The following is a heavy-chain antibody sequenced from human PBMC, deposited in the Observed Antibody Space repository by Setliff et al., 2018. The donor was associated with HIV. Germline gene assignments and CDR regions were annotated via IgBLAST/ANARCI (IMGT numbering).Heavy chain of an antibody. CDR3: VRQGAVTGHSFDS. J-gene: IGHJ4*02. CDR2: INHYGSG. V-gene: IGHV4-34*01. D-gene: IGHD6-19*01. CDR1: GGSFSGYY. Sequence: PSETLSLTCAVYGGSFSGYYWSWIRQPPGKGLEWIGEINHYGSGNYNPSLKSRVTISVDTSKNHFSLGLSSVTAADTAVYYCVRQGAVTGHSFDSWGPGALVTVSS.